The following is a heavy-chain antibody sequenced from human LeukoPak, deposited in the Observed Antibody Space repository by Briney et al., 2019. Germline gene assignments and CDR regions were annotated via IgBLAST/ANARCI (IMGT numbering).Heavy chain of an antibody. J-gene: IGHJ5*02. CDR1: GGSISSYY. D-gene: IGHD5-18*01. Sequence: SETLSLTCTVSGGSISSYYWSWIRQPPGKGLEWIGYIYYSGSTNYNPSLKSRVTISVDTSKNQFSLKLSSVTAADTAVYYCARLGFDTAMTFNWFDPWGQGTLVTVSS. CDR3: ARLGFDTAMTFNWFDP. V-gene: IGHV4-59*08. CDR2: IYYSGST.